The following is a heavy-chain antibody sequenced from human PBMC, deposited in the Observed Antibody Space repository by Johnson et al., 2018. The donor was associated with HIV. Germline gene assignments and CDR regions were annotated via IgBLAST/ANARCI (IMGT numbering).Heavy chain of an antibody. CDR3: ARYSGSYYTIAFDI. V-gene: IGHV3-33*08. J-gene: IGHJ3*02. Sequence: QVTLVESGGGVVQPALSLSLSCAASGFPFSTHGMHWVRQAPGKALEWVAIIWADGSNTYCADSVKGRFTISRDNSKNTLYLQMDSLRAEDTALYYCARYSGSYYTIAFDIWGQGTMVTVSS. CDR1: GFPFSTHG. CDR2: IWADGSNT. D-gene: IGHD1-26*01.